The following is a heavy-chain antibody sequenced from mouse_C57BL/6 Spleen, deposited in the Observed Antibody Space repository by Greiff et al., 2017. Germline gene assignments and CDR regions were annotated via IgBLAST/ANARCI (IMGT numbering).Heavy chain of an antibody. CDR3: ASPTRRNQYAMDY. CDR2: INPSDGGT. V-gene: IGHV1-53*01. D-gene: IGHD4-1*02. Sequence: QVQLQQPGTELVKPGASVKLSCKASGYTFTSYWMHWVKQRPGQGLEWIGNINPSDGGTNYNEKFKGKATLTVDKSSSTAYMQRSSLTSEDSAVYYGASPTRRNQYAMDYWGQGTSVTVSS. CDR1: GYTFTSYW. J-gene: IGHJ4*01.